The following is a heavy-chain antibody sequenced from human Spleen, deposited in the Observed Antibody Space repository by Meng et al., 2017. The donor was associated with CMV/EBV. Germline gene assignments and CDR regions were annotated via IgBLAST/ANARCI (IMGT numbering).Heavy chain of an antibody. CDR3: ARVYQLHFAFDI. V-gene: IGHV4-38-2*02. D-gene: IGHD2-2*01. J-gene: IGHJ3*02. CDR2: IYHSGIT. CDR1: GYSISSGYY. Sequence: SETLSLTCTVSGYSISSGYYWGWIRQPPGKGLEWIGSIYHSGITFYNPSLKSRVTISVDTSKNQFSLKLSSVTAADTAVYYCARVYQLHFAFDIWGQGTMVTVSS.